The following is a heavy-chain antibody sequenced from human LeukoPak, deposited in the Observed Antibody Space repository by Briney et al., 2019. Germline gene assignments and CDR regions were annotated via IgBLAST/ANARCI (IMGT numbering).Heavy chain of an antibody. CDR2: INQDGSEK. CDR1: GFTFSSSW. Sequence: PGGSLRLSCAASGFTFSSSWMNWVRQAPGKGLEWVANINQDGSEKYYVDSLRGRFTVSRDNAKNSLYLQMNSLRAEDTAVYYCARGGWFDPWGQGTLVTVSS. CDR3: ARGGWFDP. V-gene: IGHV3-7*04. J-gene: IGHJ5*02.